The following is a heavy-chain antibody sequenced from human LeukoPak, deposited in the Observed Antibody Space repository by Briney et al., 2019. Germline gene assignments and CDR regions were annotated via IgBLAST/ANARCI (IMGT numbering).Heavy chain of an antibody. CDR1: GYTFRSYE. D-gene: IGHD4-23*01. Sequence: ASVKVSCKASGYTFRSYEINWVRQAPGQGLEWVGWIHPNSGKTGYAQKFQGRVTMTRDASTETAFMELSSLKFDDTAIFYCARGHYGGNRYFDIWGQGTLVTVSS. V-gene: IGHV1-8*01. CDR3: ARGHYGGNRYFDI. J-gene: IGHJ4*02. CDR2: IHPNSGKT.